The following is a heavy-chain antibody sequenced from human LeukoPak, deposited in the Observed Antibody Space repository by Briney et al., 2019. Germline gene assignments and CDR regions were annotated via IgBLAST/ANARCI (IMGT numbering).Heavy chain of an antibody. Sequence: GGSLRLSCAAYGFTFSDCGMHWARQAPGKGLEWVSFIYNDRRKQYYADSLKGRFTISRDNSKNMLYLQVNSVTADDTAVYYCAKDPGDSVRGYYMDVWGKGTTVIVSS. CDR3: AKDPGDSVRGYYMDV. V-gene: IGHV3-30*02. D-gene: IGHD1-26*01. CDR2: IYNDRRKQ. CDR1: GFTFSDCG. J-gene: IGHJ6*03.